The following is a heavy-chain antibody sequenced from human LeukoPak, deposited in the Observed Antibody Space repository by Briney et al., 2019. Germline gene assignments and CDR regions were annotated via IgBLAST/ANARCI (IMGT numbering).Heavy chain of an antibody. CDR3: ATAIWSGYFDAFDI. V-gene: IGHV3-66*01. D-gene: IGHD3-3*01. Sequence: GGSLRLSCAASGFTVSSNYMSWVRQAPGKGLEWVSVIYSGGSTYYADSVKGRFTISRDNSKNTLYLQMNSLRAEDTAVYYCATAIWSGYFDAFDIWGQGTMVTVSS. CDR1: GFTVSSNY. J-gene: IGHJ3*02. CDR2: IYSGGST.